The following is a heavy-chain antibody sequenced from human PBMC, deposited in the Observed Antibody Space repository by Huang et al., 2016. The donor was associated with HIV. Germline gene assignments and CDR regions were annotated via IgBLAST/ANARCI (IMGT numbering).Heavy chain of an antibody. CDR1: GFKLSGFG. CDR2: ISYDGRSQ. CDR3: AKESRWFSDFDH. D-gene: IGHD2-15*01. Sequence: QVHLVESGGGVVQPGGSLRLSCAASGFKLSGFGMHWVRQAPGKGLEWVAVISYDGRSQVYIDSVKGRFTISRDNSDNTLSLQMKGLRPDDTAVYYCAKESRWFSDFDHWGQGVLVSVSS. V-gene: IGHV3-30*18. J-gene: IGHJ4*02.